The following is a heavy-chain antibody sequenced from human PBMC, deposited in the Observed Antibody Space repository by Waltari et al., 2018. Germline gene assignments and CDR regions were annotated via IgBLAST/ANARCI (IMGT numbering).Heavy chain of an antibody. CDR3: ASLLEGGYFYGMGL. Sequence: QVHLQESGPGLVKPSESVSLTCAVSGGSIGSVSYCWGWVRQPPGKGRGWVGGVYYSGGGNLNPSLKSRVTISVDPSKNQFSLNLSSVTVEDTAVYYCASLLEGGYFYGMGLWGQGTTVTVAS. V-gene: IGHV4-39*01. CDR2: VYYSGGG. CDR1: GGSIGSVSYC. D-gene: IGHD1-1*01. J-gene: IGHJ6*02.